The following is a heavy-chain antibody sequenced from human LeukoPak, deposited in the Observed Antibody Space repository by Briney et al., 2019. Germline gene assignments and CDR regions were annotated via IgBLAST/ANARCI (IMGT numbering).Heavy chain of an antibody. V-gene: IGHV3-23*01. J-gene: IGHJ4*02. Sequence: GGSLRLSCAAYGFTFSSYAMSWVRQAPGKGLEWVSAISGSGGSTYYADSVKGRFTISRDNSKNTLYLQMNSLRAEDTAVYYCAKRDDSSGSSFDYWGQGTLVTVSS. CDR2: ISGSGGST. CDR1: GFTFSSYA. CDR3: AKRDDSSGSSFDY. D-gene: IGHD3-22*01.